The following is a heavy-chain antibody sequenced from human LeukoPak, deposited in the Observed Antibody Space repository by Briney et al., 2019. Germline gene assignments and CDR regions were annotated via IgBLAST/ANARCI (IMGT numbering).Heavy chain of an antibody. J-gene: IGHJ5*02. Sequence: GGSLRLSCAASGFTFSSHGMHWVRQAPGKGLEWVAVIWYDGSNKYYADSVKGRFTISRDNSKNTLYLQMNSLRAEDTAVYSCARWGLAYTIDQWGQGTLVTVSS. D-gene: IGHD2-21*01. CDR3: ARWGLAYTIDQ. CDR2: IWYDGSNK. CDR1: GFTFSSHG. V-gene: IGHV3-33*01.